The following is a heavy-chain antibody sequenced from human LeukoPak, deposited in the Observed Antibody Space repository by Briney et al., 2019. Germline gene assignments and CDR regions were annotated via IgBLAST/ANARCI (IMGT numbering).Heavy chain of an antibody. Sequence: KSSQTLSLTCTVSGASVSSTDYFWNWVRQPAGKGLEWIGRIYASANTDYNPSLKSRVTMSLDTSKNQFSLNMTSVTAADSPVYFCARYREGYNYVPHALDIWGQGTVVRVSS. D-gene: IGHD5-24*01. CDR3: ARYREGYNYVPHALDI. V-gene: IGHV4-61*02. CDR1: GASVSSTDYF. J-gene: IGHJ3*02. CDR2: IYASANT.